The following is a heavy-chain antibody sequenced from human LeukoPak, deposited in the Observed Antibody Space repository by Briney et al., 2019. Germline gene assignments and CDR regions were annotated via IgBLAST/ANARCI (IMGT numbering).Heavy chain of an antibody. Sequence: PGGSLRLSCAASGFSLDRYSMNWVRQAPGKGLEWVSLISSASSYIYYSDSVEGRFTISRENAKNSLYLQMNSLRAEDTAVYYCARLFGYCSGGNCYEDFFDYWGRGTLVTVSS. J-gene: IGHJ4*02. CDR2: ISSASSYI. V-gene: IGHV3-21*01. CDR1: GFSLDRYS. CDR3: ARLFGYCSGGNCYEDFFDY. D-gene: IGHD2-15*01.